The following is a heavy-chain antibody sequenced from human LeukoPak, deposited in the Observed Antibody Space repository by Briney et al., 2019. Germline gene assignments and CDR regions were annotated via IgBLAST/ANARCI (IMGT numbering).Heavy chain of an antibody. Sequence: GGSLRLSCAASGFTFSSYSMNWVRQAPGKGLEWVSSISPPSTYIYYADSVKGRFTISRDNAKNSLYLQMNSLRAEDTFVYYCPIHMYDGYVGSSDTTMTRSPWGQGTLVTVSS. CDR3: PIHMYDGYVGSSDTTMTRSP. CDR1: GFTFSSYS. D-gene: IGHD3-16*01. J-gene: IGHJ5*02. CDR2: ISPPSTYI. V-gene: IGHV3-21*01.